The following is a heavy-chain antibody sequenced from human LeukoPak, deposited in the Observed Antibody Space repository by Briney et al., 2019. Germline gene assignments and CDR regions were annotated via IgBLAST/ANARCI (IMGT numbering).Heavy chain of an antibody. Sequence: PGGSLRLSCAASGFTFSNYALSWVRQAPGKGLEWVSDISGNGGSTYYADSVKGRFTISRDNCKNTMYLQMNSLKAEDTAVYYCIRPLVLKPSQPLYMDVWGKGTTVTVSS. CDR1: GFTFSNYA. CDR2: ISGNGGST. J-gene: IGHJ6*03. D-gene: IGHD3-9*01. CDR3: IRPLVLKPSQPLYMDV. V-gene: IGHV3-23*01.